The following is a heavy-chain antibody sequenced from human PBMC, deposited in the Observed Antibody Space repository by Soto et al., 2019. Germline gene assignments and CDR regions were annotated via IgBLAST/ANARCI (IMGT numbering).Heavy chain of an antibody. CDR3: ARNLPFDY. CDR1: GDSFSSNSAT. J-gene: IGHJ4*02. Sequence: PSQTLSLTCAISGDSFSSNSATWNWIRQSPLRGLEWLGRTYYRSKWNNDYAASVKSRIIINADTSKNQFSLQLISVTPDDTAVYYCARNLPFDYWGQGTLVTVSS. CDR2: TYYRSKWNN. V-gene: IGHV6-1*01.